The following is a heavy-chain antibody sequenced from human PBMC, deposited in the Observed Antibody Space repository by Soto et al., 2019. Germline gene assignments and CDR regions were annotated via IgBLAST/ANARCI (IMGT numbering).Heavy chain of an antibody. Sequence: ASVKVSCKASGYTFTGYYMHWVRQAPGQGLEWMGWINPNSGGTNYAQKFQGRVTMTRDTSISTAYMELSRLRSDDTAVYCCARGPYNWNYDWFDPWGQGTLVTVSS. J-gene: IGHJ5*02. CDR3: ARGPYNWNYDWFDP. D-gene: IGHD1-7*01. V-gene: IGHV1-2*02. CDR1: GYTFTGYY. CDR2: INPNSGGT.